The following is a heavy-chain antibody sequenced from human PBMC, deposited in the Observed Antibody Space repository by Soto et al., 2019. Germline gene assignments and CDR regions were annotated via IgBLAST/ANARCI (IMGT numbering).Heavy chain of an antibody. J-gene: IGHJ4*02. CDR3: ARDPYCSSTSCQYYFDY. CDR2: IKQDGSEK. D-gene: IGHD2-2*01. V-gene: IGHV3-7*03. CDR1: GFTFSSYW. Sequence: EVQLVESGGGLVQPGGSLRLSCAASGFTFSSYWMSWVRQAPGKGLEWVANIKQDGSEKYYVDSVKGRFTISRDNAKNSLYLQMNILRAEDTAVYYCARDPYCSSTSCQYYFDYWGQGTLVTVSS.